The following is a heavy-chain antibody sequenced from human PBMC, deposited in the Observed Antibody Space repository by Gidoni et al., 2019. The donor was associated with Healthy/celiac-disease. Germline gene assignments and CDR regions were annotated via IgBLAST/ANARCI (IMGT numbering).Heavy chain of an antibody. Sequence: EVQLVESGGGLVKPGGSLRLSCAASGLTFSSYSMNWVRQAPGKGLEWVSSISSSSSYIYYADSVKGRFTISRDNAKNSLYLQMNSLRAEDTAVYYCARAGVFNFDWLLNYGMDVWGQGTTVTVSS. J-gene: IGHJ6*02. V-gene: IGHV3-21*01. D-gene: IGHD3-9*01. CDR1: GLTFSSYS. CDR3: ARAGVFNFDWLLNYGMDV. CDR2: ISSSSSYI.